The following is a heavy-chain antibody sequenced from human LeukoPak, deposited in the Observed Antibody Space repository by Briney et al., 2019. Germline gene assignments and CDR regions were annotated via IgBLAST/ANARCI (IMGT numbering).Heavy chain of an antibody. Sequence: PGGSLRLSCAASGFTFSSYAMSWVRQAPGKGLEWVSAISGSGGSTYYADSVKGRFTISRDNSKNTLYLQMNSLRAEDTAVYYCAKEKYCSSTSCYYIDYWGQGTLVTVSS. CDR3: AKEKYCSSTSCYYIDY. CDR2: ISGSGGST. J-gene: IGHJ4*02. V-gene: IGHV3-23*01. D-gene: IGHD2-2*01. CDR1: GFTFSSYA.